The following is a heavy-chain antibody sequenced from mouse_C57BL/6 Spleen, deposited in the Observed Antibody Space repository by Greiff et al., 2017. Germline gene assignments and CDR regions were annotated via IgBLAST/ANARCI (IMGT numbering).Heavy chain of an antibody. CDR1: GYAFSSSW. Sequence: VKLQESGPELVKPGASVKISCKASGYAFSSSWMNWVKQRPGKGLEWIGRIYPGDGDTNYNGKFKGKATLTADKSSSTAYMQLSSLTSEDSAVYFCARSFDFLFDYWGQGTTLTVSS. D-gene: IGHD2-13*01. J-gene: IGHJ2*01. V-gene: IGHV1-82*01. CDR2: IYPGDGDT. CDR3: ARSFDFLFDY.